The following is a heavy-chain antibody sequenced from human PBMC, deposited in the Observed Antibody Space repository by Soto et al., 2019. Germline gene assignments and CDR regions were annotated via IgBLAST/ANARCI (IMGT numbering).Heavy chain of an antibody. D-gene: IGHD7-27*01. CDR2: INPNSGGT. V-gene: IGHV1-2*02. CDR3: ARLLTERDY. J-gene: IGHJ4*02. Sequence: ASVKGSCKAAGYTFSGYYMDWVRQAPGQGLEWMGWINPNSGGTNYAQKFQGRVTMTRDTSISTAYMELSRLRSDDTAVYYCARLLTERDYWGQGTLVTVSS. CDR1: GYTFSGYY.